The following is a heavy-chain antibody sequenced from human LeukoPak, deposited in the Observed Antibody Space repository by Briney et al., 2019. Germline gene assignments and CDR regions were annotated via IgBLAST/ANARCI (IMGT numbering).Heavy chain of an antibody. CDR3: ASGDYLYIFNSYMRD. CDR1: GYTFTAHY. D-gene: IGHD4/OR15-4a*01. CDR2: INPNSGGT. J-gene: IGHJ4*02. V-gene: IGHV1-2*02. Sequence: ASVKVSCKASGYTFTAHYMHWVRQAPGQGLEWMGWINPNSGGTNYAQEFQGRVTMTRDTSISTAYMELSRLRPDDTAVYYCASGDYLYIFNSYMRDWGQGTLVTVSS.